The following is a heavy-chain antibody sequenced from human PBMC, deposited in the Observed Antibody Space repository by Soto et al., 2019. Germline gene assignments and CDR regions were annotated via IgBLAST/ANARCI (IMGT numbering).Heavy chain of an antibody. CDR1: GFTLNDYY. V-gene: IGHV3-7*03. J-gene: IGHJ4*02. CDR3: ARDPVTAD. Sequence: RRLSCATSGFTLNDYYISWVRQVPGKGLEWVGNIKGDGSDPHYVDSVKGRFTISRDNAENLIYLQMNHLRVEDTAMYYCARDPVTADWGQGTPVTVSS. D-gene: IGHD4-4*01. CDR2: IKGDGSDP.